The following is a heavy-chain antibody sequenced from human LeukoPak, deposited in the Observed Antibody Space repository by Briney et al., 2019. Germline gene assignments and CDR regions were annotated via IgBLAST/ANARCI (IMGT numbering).Heavy chain of an antibody. CDR1: GGSISSYY. CDR3: ARGRGNTMILA. J-gene: IGHJ5*02. Sequence: SSETLSLTCTVSGGSISSYYWSWIRQPPGKGLEWIGYIYYSGSTNYNPSLKSRVTMSVDTSKNQFSLNVNSVTAADTAVYYCARGRGNTMILAWGQGTLVTVSS. D-gene: IGHD3-22*01. CDR2: IYYSGST. V-gene: IGHV4-59*12.